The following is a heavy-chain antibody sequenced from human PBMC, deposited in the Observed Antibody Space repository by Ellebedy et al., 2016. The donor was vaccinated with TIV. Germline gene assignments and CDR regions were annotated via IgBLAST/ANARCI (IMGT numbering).Heavy chain of an antibody. J-gene: IGHJ4*02. CDR3: AREVAVAGASLDY. CDR1: GFTFNTHA. CDR2: INYDSRST. D-gene: IGHD6-19*01. V-gene: IGHV3-21*01. Sequence: PGGSLRLSCVASGFTFNTHAMNWVRQAPGKGLEWVSSINYDSRSTYYADSVKGRITLSRDNVKNSLYLQMNSLRAEETAVYYCAREVAVAGASLDYWGQGTLVTVSS.